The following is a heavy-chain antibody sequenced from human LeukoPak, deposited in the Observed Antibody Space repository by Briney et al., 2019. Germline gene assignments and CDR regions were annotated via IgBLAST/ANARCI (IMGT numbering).Heavy chain of an antibody. CDR2: INTNTGNP. CDR3: ARRDHSGSYQISPGDFDY. Sequence: ASVKVSCKASGYTFSSYGMNWVRQAPGQGLEWMGGINTNTGNPTYAQGFTGRFVFSLDTSASTAYLQISSLKAEDTAVYYCARRDHSGSYQISPGDFDYWGQGTLVTVSS. CDR1: GYTFSSYG. J-gene: IGHJ4*02. V-gene: IGHV7-4-1*02. D-gene: IGHD1-26*01.